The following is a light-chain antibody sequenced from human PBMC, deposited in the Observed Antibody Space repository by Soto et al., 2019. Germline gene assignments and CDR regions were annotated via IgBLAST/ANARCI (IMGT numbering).Light chain of an antibody. CDR2: DAS. CDR1: QSVGGN. V-gene: IGKV3-15*01. CDR3: QHYNNWPLYT. Sequence: EIVMTQSPATLSVSPGERATLSCRASQSVGGNLAWYQQRPGRAPRLLIYDASTRATDIPARFSGSGSGTEFTLTISSLHSEDFALYYCQHYNNWPLYTFGQGTKLEI. J-gene: IGKJ2*01.